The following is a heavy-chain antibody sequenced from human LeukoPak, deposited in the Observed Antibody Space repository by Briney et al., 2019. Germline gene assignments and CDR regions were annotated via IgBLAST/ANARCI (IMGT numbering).Heavy chain of an antibody. V-gene: IGHV3-23*01. J-gene: IGHJ4*02. CDR2: ISGSGGST. Sequence: PGGSLRLPCAASGFTFSSYAMSWVRQAPGKGLEWVSAISGSGGSTYYADSVKGRFTISRDNSKNTLYLQMNSLRAEDTAVYYCAKDVVAAAGIGSYFDYWGQGTLVTVSS. CDR3: AKDVVAAAGIGSYFDY. D-gene: IGHD6-13*01. CDR1: GFTFSSYA.